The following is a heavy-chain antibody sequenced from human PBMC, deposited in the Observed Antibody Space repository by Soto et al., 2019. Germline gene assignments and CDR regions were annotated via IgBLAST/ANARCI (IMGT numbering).Heavy chain of an antibody. J-gene: IGHJ6*03. Sequence: ASETLSLTCTVSGGSISSYYWSWIRQPPGKGLEWIGYIYYSGSTNYNPSLKSRVTISVDTSKNQFSLKLSSVTAADTAVYYCARRRSITMVRGVIESPYYYYYMDVWGKGTTVTVSS. D-gene: IGHD3-10*01. CDR3: ARRRSITMVRGVIESPYYYYYMDV. CDR1: GGSISSYY. V-gene: IGHV4-59*08. CDR2: IYYSGST.